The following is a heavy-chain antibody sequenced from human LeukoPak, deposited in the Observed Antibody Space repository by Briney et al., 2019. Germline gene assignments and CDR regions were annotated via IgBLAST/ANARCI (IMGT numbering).Heavy chain of an antibody. Sequence: ASVKVSCKASGYTFTGYYMHWVRQAPGQGLEWMGWINPNNGGTGYAQKFQGRVTMTRDTSISTAYMELSGLRSDNTAVYYCARVPCITTSCSPINWFDPWGQGTLVTVSS. D-gene: IGHD2-2*01. CDR3: ARVPCITTSCSPINWFDP. V-gene: IGHV1-2*02. CDR1: GYTFTGYY. J-gene: IGHJ5*02. CDR2: INPNNGGT.